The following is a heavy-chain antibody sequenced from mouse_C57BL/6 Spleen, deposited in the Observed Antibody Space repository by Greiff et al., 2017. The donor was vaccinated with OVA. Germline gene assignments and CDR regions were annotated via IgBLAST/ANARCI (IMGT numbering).Heavy chain of an antibody. J-gene: IGHJ2*01. V-gene: IGHV1-53*01. D-gene: IGHD1-1*01. CDR2: INPSNGGT. CDR3: ARHSITAVVGDLYYFGY. Sequence: VQLQQPGTELVKPGASVKLSCKASGYTFTSYGMHWVKQSPGQGLEWIGNINPSNGGTNYNDKFKSKATLSVDKSSSTAYMQLSSLTSEDSAVYYCARHSITAVVGDLYYFGYWGQGTTLTVSS. CDR1: GYTFTSYG.